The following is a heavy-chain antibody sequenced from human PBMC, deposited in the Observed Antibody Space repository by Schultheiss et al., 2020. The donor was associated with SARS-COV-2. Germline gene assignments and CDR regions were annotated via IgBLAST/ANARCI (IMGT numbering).Heavy chain of an antibody. V-gene: IGHV1-2*02. D-gene: IGHD1-26*01. J-gene: IGHJ5*02. Sequence: ASVMVSCKASGYAFIGFYIHWLRQAPGQGLQWMGWINPSSGDTNEAQRFQGRVTMTRDTSISTAYMALNRLTSDDTAVYYCARDLQASVGYRPRDWFDPWGQGTLVTVSS. CDR1: GYAFIGFY. CDR2: INPSSGDT. CDR3: ARDLQASVGYRPRDWFDP.